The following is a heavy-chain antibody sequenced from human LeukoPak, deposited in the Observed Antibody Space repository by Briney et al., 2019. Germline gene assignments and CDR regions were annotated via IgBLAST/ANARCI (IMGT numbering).Heavy chain of an antibody. CDR3: AKHNFDTFDY. CDR1: GFTFSDHY. V-gene: IGHV3-72*01. Sequence: GGSLRLSCAASGFTFSDHYMDWVRQAPGKGLEWVGRTRNKANSYTTEYAASVKGRFTISRDDSKNSLYLQMNSLKTEDTAVYYCAKHNFDTFDYWGQGTLVPASS. CDR2: TRNKANSYTT. J-gene: IGHJ4*02. D-gene: IGHD3-9*01.